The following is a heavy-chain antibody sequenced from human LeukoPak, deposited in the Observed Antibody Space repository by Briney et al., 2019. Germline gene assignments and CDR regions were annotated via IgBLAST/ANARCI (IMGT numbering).Heavy chain of an antibody. V-gene: IGHV4-34*01. Sequence: SETLSLTCAVYGGSFSGYYWSWIRQPPGKGLEGIGEINHSGSTNYNPSLKSRVTISVDTSKNQFSLKLSSVTAADTAVYYCARGRSGGSREDFDYWGQGTLVTVSS. CDR1: GGSFSGYY. J-gene: IGHJ4*02. CDR2: INHSGST. D-gene: IGHD2-15*01. CDR3: ARGRSGGSREDFDY.